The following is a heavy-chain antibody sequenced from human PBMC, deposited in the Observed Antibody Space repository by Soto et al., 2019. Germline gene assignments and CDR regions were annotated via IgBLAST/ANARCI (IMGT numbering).Heavy chain of an antibody. CDR2: INPNSGGT. CDR1: GYTFTGYY. J-gene: IGHJ3*02. Sequence: ASVKVSCKSSGYTFTGYYMHWVRQAPGQGLEWMGWINPNSGGTNYAQKFQGWVTMTRDTSISTAYMELSRLRSDDTAVYYCARDAYSSGWGAFDIWGQGTMVTVSS. V-gene: IGHV1-2*04. CDR3: ARDAYSSGWGAFDI. D-gene: IGHD6-19*01.